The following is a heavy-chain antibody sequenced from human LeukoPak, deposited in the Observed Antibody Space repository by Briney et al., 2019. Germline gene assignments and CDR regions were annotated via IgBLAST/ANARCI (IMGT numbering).Heavy chain of an antibody. CDR1: GYTFTGYY. V-gene: IGHV1-2*02. D-gene: IGHD2-2*01. CDR2: INPNSGGT. Sequence: ASVKVSCKASGYTFTGYYMHSVRQAPGQGLEWMGWINPNSGGTNYAQKFHGRVTMTSDTSISTAYMELSRLISDDTAVYYCARLLGYCSSTSCSNDYWGQGTLVTVSS. CDR3: ARLLGYCSSTSCSNDY. J-gene: IGHJ4*02.